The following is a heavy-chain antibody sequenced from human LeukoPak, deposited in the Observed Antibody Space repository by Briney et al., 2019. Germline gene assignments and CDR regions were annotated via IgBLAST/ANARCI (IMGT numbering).Heavy chain of an antibody. D-gene: IGHD3-10*01. CDR2: ISGSGGST. CDR3: AKTLKWFGENALDY. V-gene: IGHV3-23*01. J-gene: IGHJ4*02. CDR1: GFTFSSYA. Sequence: PGGSLRLSCAAPGFTFSSYAMSWVRQAPGKGLEWVSAISGSGGSTYYADSVKGRFTISRDNSKNTLYLQMNSLRAEDTAVYYCAKTLKWFGENALDYWGQGTLVTVSS.